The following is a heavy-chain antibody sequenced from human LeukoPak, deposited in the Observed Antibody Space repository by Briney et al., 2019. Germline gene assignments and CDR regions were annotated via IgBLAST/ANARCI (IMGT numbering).Heavy chain of an antibody. D-gene: IGHD6-19*01. V-gene: IGHV3-48*03. CDR2: ISSSGSTI. J-gene: IGHJ6*02. CDR1: GFTFSSYE. Sequence: TGGSLRLSCAASGFTFSSYEMNWVRKAPGKGLEWVSYISSSGSTIYYADSVKGRFTISRDNVKKSLYLQMNSLRAEDTAVYYCARDVKYSSGLYYYYGMDVWGQGTTVTVSS. CDR3: ARDVKYSSGLYYYYGMDV.